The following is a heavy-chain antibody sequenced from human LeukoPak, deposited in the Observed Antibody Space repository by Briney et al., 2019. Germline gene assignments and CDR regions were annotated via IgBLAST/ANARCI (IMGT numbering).Heavy chain of an antibody. D-gene: IGHD1-26*01. J-gene: IGHJ4*02. CDR2: IYHSGST. CDR3: ASDDSGSYYY. V-gene: IGHV4-38-2*02. CDR1: GYSISSGYY. Sequence: PSETLSLTCTVSGYSISSGYYWGWIRQPPGKGLEWIGSIYHSGSTYYNPSLKSRVTISVDTSKNQFSLKLSSVTAADTAVYYCASDDSGSYYYWGQGTRVTVSS.